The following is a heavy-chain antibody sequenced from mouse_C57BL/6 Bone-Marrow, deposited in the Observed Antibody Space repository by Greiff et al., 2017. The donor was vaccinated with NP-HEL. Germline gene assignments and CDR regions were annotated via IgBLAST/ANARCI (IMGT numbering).Heavy chain of an antibody. Sequence: VKLMESGAELARPGASVKLSCKASGYTFTSYGISWVKQRTGQGLEWIGEIYPRSGNTYYNEKFKGKATLTADKSSSTAYMELRSLTSEDSAVYFCARPRPPWYFDVWGTGTTVTVSS. CDR2: IYPRSGNT. V-gene: IGHV1-81*01. J-gene: IGHJ1*03. CDR1: GYTFTSYG. CDR3: ARPRPPWYFDV. D-gene: IGHD1-2*01.